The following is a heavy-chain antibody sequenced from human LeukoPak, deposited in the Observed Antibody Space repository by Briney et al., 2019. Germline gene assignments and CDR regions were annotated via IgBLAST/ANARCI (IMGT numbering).Heavy chain of an antibody. CDR1: GFSFDDHA. CDR3: AKDQGATYFYYMDV. CDR2: ISWNSGVI. J-gene: IGHJ6*03. Sequence: PGGSLRLSCTASGFSFDDHAMHWVRQAPGKGLEWLSGISWNSGVIRYADSVKGRFTISRDNAKNSLYLQMNSLRAEDMALYYCAKDQGATYFYYMDVWGKGTTVAASS. V-gene: IGHV3-9*03.